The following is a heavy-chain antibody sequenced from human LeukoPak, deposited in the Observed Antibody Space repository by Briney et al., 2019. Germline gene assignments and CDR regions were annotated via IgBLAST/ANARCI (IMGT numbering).Heavy chain of an antibody. J-gene: IGHJ6*02. CDR1: GGSISSSTYY. Sequence: SETLSLTCTVSGGSISSSTYYWAWIRQPPGKGLEWIASLFYSGTTKYNPSLKSRVTISADTSKNQFSLRLRTVTASDTAVYYCARQSGRATAAKLGYAMDVWGQGTTVTVSS. D-gene: IGHD6-13*01. V-gene: IGHV4-39*01. CDR3: ARQSGRATAAKLGYAMDV. CDR2: LFYSGTT.